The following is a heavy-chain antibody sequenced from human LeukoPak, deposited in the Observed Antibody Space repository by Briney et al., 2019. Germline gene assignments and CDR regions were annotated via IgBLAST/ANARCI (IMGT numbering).Heavy chain of an antibody. V-gene: IGHV3-23*01. CDR1: GFTFTNHA. D-gene: IGHD4-23*01. J-gene: IGHJ4*02. Sequence: GGSLRLSCAASGFTFTNHAMAWVRQAPGKGLEWVSGITGGGSHSYTADSVKGRFTISRDNAKNSLYLQMNSLRAEDTALYYCAKDIDYGGNSGPNFDYWGQGTLVTVSS. CDR2: ITGGGSHS. CDR3: AKDIDYGGNSGPNFDY.